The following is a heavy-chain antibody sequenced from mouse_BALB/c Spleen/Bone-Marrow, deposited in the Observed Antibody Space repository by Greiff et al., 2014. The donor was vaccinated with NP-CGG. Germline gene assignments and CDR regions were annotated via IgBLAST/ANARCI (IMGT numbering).Heavy chain of an antibody. D-gene: IGHD2-3*01. CDR3: ARDDGYFDY. CDR1: GYAFTDYL. V-gene: IGHV1-54*01. CDR2: INPGSGST. Sequence: QVQLQQSGAELVRPGTSVKVSRKASGYAFTDYLMEWLKQRPGQGLEWIGVINPGSGSTNYNEKFKDKATLTADKSSSTAYMQLSSLTADYSAVYFCARDDGYFDYWGQGTILTVSS. J-gene: IGHJ2*01.